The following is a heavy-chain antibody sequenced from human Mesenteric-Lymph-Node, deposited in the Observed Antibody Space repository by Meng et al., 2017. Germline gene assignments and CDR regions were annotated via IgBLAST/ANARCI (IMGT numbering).Heavy chain of an antibody. CDR1: EGTFSSYT. J-gene: IGHJ4*02. Sequence: QVQLLPSGAEVQKPGSSVKVACKASEGTFSSYTISWVRQAPGQGLEWMGGIIPIFGTANYAQKFQGRVTIPADKSTSTAYMELSSLRSEDTAVYYCARVGQGSYWGQGTLVTVSS. D-gene: IGHD3-10*01. V-gene: IGHV1-69*08. CDR3: ARVGQGSY. CDR2: IIPIFGTA.